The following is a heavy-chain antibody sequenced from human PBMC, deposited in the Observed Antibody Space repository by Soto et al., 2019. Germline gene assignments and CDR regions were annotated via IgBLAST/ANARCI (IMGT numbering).Heavy chain of an antibody. J-gene: IGHJ5*02. Sequence: LSLTCSFSGDSVTSNYLTWIRQSPEKGLERIGYMHYTGFSHYNPSLKSRLTISVDKSKNQFTLRLSSVTVADTAVYYCARLSIAAAGTPLWFDPRGQGTLVTVSS. V-gene: IGHV4-59*02. CDR1: GDSVTSNY. D-gene: IGHD6-13*01. CDR3: ARLSIAAAGTPLWFDP. CDR2: MHYTGFS.